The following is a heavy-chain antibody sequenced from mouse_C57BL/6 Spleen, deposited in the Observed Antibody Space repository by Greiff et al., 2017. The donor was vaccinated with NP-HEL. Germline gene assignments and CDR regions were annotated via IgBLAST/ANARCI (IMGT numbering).Heavy chain of an antibody. CDR1: GFTFSSYA. J-gene: IGHJ2*01. Sequence: EVMLVESGEGLVKPGGSLKLSCAASGFTFSSYAMSWVRQTPEKRLEWVAYISSGGDYIYYADTVKGRFTISRDNARNTLYLQMSSLKSEDTAMYYCTRESYYSNNFDYWGQGTTLTVSS. CDR2: ISSGGDYI. CDR3: TRESYYSNNFDY. V-gene: IGHV5-9-1*02. D-gene: IGHD2-5*01.